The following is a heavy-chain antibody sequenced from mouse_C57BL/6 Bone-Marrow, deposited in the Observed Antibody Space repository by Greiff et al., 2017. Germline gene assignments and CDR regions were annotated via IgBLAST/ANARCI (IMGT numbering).Heavy chain of an antibody. Sequence: EVQGVESGGDLVKPGGSLKLSCAASGFTFSSYGMSWVRQTPDKRLEWVATISSGGSYTYYPDSVKGRFTISRDNAKNTLYLQMSSLKSEDTAMYYCARHYDNGWLDYWGQGTLVTVSA. V-gene: IGHV5-6*01. J-gene: IGHJ3*01. CDR2: ISSGGSYT. CDR3: ARHYDNGWLDY. D-gene: IGHD2-4*01. CDR1: GFTFSSYG.